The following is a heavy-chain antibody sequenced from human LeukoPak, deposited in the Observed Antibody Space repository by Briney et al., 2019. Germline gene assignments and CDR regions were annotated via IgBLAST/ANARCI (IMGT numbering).Heavy chain of an antibody. CDR2: MNPNSGNT. Sequence: ASVKVSCKASGYTFTSYDINWVRQATGQGLEWMGWMNPNSGNTGYAQKFHDRVTMTSNTSLRTAYMELSSLRSEDTAVYCCAREKGLWSGYLMGVWGKGTTDTVSS. D-gene: IGHD3-3*01. J-gene: IGHJ6*03. V-gene: IGHV1-8*01. CDR3: AREKGLWSGYLMGV. CDR1: GYTFTSYD.